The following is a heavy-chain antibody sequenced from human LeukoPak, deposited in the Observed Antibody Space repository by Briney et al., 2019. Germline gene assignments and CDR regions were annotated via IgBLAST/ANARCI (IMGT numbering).Heavy chain of an antibody. D-gene: IGHD3-9*01. CDR1: GGSFSGHY. J-gene: IGHJ4*02. CDR2: INHGGST. CDR3: ARVSTRYFYPLAPSSSDY. V-gene: IGHV4-34*01. Sequence: SETLSLTCAVSGGSFSGHYWNWIRQPPGKGLEWIGEINHGGSTNYNPSLKSRVTISVDTSQNQFSLRLSSVTAADTAVYYCARVSTRYFYPLAPSSSDYWGQGTLVTVSS.